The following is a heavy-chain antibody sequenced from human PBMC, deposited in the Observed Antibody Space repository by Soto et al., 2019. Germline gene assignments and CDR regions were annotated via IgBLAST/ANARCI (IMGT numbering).Heavy chain of an antibody. V-gene: IGHV3-66*01. J-gene: IGHJ4*02. D-gene: IGHD3-22*01. CDR1: GFTVSSIY. CDR3: ARVIVRTSYYDSSGYYFNY. Sequence: GGSLRLSCAASGFTVSSIYMSWVRQAPGKGLEWVSVIYSGGSTYYADSVKGRFTISRDNSKNTLYLQMNSLRAEDTAVYYCARVIVRTSYYDSSGYYFNYWGQGTLVTVSS. CDR2: IYSGGST.